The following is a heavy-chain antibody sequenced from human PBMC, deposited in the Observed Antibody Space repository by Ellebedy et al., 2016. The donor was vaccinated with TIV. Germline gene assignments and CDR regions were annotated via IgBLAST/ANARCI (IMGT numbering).Heavy chain of an antibody. J-gene: IGHJ4*02. V-gene: IGHV1-2*02. CDR2: INPNSGGT. CDR1: GYTFTGYY. Sequence: ASVKVSCKASGYTFTGYYMHWVRQAPGQGLEWMGWINPNSGGTNYAQTFQGRVTMTSDTSISTAYMELSRLRSDDTAVYYCARSPSPHIPDFDYWGQGTLVTVSS. CDR3: ARSPSPHIPDFDY. D-gene: IGHD2-21*01.